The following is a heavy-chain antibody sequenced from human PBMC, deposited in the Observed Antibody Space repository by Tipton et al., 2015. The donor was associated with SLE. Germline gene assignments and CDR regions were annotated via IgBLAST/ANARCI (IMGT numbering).Heavy chain of an antibody. CDR3: ARGGYQYYFDY. D-gene: IGHD5-12*01. Sequence: TLSLTCTVSGGSISSYYWSWIRQPPGKGLEWIGYIYYSGNTNYNPSLKSRVTISVDTSKNQFSLKLTSVTAADTAVYYCARGGYQYYFDYWGQGTLVTVSS. J-gene: IGHJ4*02. V-gene: IGHV4-59*01. CDR2: IYYSGNT. CDR1: GGSISSYY.